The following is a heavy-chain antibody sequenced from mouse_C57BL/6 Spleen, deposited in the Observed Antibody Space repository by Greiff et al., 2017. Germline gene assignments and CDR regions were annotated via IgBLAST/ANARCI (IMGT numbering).Heavy chain of an antibody. CDR2: IYPGDGDT. V-gene: IGHV1-80*01. Sequence: QVQLQQSGAELVKPGASVKISCTASGYAFSSYWMNWVKQRPGKGLEWIGQIYPGDGDTNYNGKFKGKATLTADKSSSTAYMQLSSLTSEDSAVYFCARERISTVVYFDDWGTGTTLTVSS. J-gene: IGHJ2*01. CDR1: GYAFSSYW. D-gene: IGHD1-1*01. CDR3: ARERISTVVYFDD.